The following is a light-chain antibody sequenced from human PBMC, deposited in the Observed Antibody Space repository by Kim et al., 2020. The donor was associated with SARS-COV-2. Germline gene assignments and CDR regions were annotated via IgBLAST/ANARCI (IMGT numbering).Light chain of an antibody. Sequence: SYELTQPPSVSVSPGQTARITCSGDALPKKYAYWYQQKSGQAPVLVIYDDTKRPSGIPERFSGSSSGTMATLTIGGAQVEDEADYYCYSAGSSGNHRGVFGGGTQLTVL. J-gene: IGLJ3*02. CDR2: DDT. CDR1: ALPKKY. V-gene: IGLV3-10*01. CDR3: YSAGSSGNHRGV.